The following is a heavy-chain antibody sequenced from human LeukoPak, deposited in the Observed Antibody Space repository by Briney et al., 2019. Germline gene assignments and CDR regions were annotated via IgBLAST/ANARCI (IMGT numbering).Heavy chain of an antibody. D-gene: IGHD1-26*01. CDR3: ARDRWELPDWYFDL. CDR1: GGSISSGGYS. J-gene: IGHJ2*01. Sequence: SQTLSLTCAVSGGSISSGGYSWSWIRQPPGKGLEWIGYIYHSGSTYYNPSLKRRVTISVDRSKNQFSLKLSSVTAADTAVYYCARDRWELPDWYFDLWGRGTLVTVSS. V-gene: IGHV4-30-2*01. CDR2: IYHSGST.